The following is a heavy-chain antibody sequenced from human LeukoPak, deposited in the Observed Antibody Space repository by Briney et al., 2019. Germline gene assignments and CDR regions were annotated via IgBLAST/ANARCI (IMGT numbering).Heavy chain of an antibody. CDR3: ARVPVNIWENWFDP. CDR1: GGSVSSAY. J-gene: IGHJ5*02. CDR2: IYSGGMT. D-gene: IGHD1-26*01. Sequence: SETLSLTCTASGGSVSSAYWSWIRQPPGKGLEWVGLIYSGGMTAYNPSLESRVTISVDTSKNQFSLKLSSVTAADTAVYYCARVPVNIWENWFDPWGQGTLVTVSS. V-gene: IGHV4-59*02.